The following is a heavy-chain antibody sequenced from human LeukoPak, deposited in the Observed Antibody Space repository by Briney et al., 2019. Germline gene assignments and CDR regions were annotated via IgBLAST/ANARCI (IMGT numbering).Heavy chain of an antibody. CDR1: GFTFSSYC. D-gene: IGHD3-16*02. CDR2: INDSSSYK. V-gene: IGHV3-21*05. CDR3: ARGPAGVIGMKDAFDI. Sequence: AGTLRLSCAASGFTFSSYCRNWVRQAPGKGLEWVSYINDSSSYKYYPDSVNRRIIISRHNAKNSLYLQRNSLRAEDTAVYYCARGPAGVIGMKDAFDIWGQGTMVTVSP. J-gene: IGHJ3*02.